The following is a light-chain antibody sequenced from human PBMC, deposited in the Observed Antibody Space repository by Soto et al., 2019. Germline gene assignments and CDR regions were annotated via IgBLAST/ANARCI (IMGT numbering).Light chain of an antibody. CDR3: CSYAGSYTVI. J-gene: IGLJ2*01. Sequence: QSVLTQPASVSGSPGQSITISCTGTSSDVGAYNHVSWYQHHPGKAPKLMIYEVSERPSGVPDRFSGSKSGNTASLTISGLQAEDEADYYCCSYAGSYTVIFGGGTKLTVL. CDR2: EVS. V-gene: IGLV2-11*01. CDR1: SSDVGAYNH.